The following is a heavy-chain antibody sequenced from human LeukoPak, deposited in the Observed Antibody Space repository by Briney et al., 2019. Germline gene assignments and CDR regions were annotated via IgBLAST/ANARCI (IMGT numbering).Heavy chain of an antibody. CDR2: INPNSGGT. V-gene: IGHV1-2*02. CDR3: ARWMTTVITPDY. Sequence: GASVKVSCKASAYTFNGYYLHWVRQAPGQGLEWMGWINPNSGGTNYAQKFQGRVTMTRDTSISTAYMELSRLRSDDTAVYYCARWMTTVITPDYWGQGTLVTVSS. D-gene: IGHD4-11*01. CDR1: AYTFNGYY. J-gene: IGHJ4*02.